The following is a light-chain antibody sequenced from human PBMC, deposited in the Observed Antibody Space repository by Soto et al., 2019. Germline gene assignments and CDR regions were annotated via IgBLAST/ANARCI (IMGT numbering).Light chain of an antibody. CDR3: QQYGGSPQT. V-gene: IGKV3-20*01. J-gene: IGKJ1*01. CDR1: QSVSNY. CDR2: GAS. Sequence: PGERATLSCRASQSVSNYLVWYQQKPGHAPRLLISGASSRATGIPDRFSGSGPGTEFTLTIRRLEPEDFAVYYCQQYGGSPQTFGQGTK.